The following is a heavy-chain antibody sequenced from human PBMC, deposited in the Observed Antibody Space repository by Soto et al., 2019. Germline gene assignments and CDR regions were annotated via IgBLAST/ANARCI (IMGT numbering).Heavy chain of an antibody. V-gene: IGHV4-30-4*01. D-gene: IGHD6-13*01. CDR3: ASLRSRWNIDY. Sequence: QVQLQESGPGLVKPSQTLSLTCTVSGGSISTDDHYWSWIRQPPGKGLEWIGYIYYTGSTHYNPSLKSRLFTSLDTYKNQFSLQLTSVTAADTAVYYCASLRSRWNIDYWGQGTLVTVSS. CDR1: GGSISTDDHY. CDR2: IYYTGST. J-gene: IGHJ4*02.